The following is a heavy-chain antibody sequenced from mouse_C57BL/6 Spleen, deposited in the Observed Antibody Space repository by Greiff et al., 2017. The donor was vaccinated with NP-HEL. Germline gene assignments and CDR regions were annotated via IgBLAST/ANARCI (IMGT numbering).Heavy chain of an antibody. CDR2: IHPNSGST. CDR3: ARDYGNRYYAMDY. J-gene: IGHJ4*01. V-gene: IGHV1-64*01. D-gene: IGHD2-1*01. Sequence: VQLQQSGAELVKPGASVKLSCKASGYTFTSYWMHWVKQRPGQGLEWIGMIHPNSGSTNYNEKFKSKATLTVDKSSSTAYMQLSSLTSEDSAVYYCARDYGNRYYAMDYWGQGTSVTVSS. CDR1: GYTFTSYW.